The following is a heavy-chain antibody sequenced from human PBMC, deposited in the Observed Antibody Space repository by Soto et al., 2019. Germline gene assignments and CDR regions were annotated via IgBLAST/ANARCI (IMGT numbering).Heavy chain of an antibody. CDR2: IWYDGSNK. D-gene: IGHD3-22*01. J-gene: IGHJ4*02. CDR1: GFTFSSYG. CDR3: ARGAHTYYYDSSGYGTFDY. Sequence: QVQLVESGGGVVQPGRSLRLSCAASGFTFSSYGMHWVRQAPGKGLEWVAVIWYDGSNKYYADSVKGRFTISRDNSKNTLYLQMNSRRAEDTAVYYCARGAHTYYYDSSGYGTFDYWGQGTLVTVSS. V-gene: IGHV3-33*01.